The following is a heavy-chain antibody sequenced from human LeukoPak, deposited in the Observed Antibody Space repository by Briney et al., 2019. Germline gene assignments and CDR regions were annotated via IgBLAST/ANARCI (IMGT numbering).Heavy chain of an antibody. J-gene: IGHJ6*03. V-gene: IGHV3-48*04. D-gene: IGHD2-15*01. CDR2: ISSSSSTI. Sequence: PGGSLRLSCAASGFPFSSYSMNWVRQAPGKGLEWVSYISSSSSTIYYADSVKGRFTISRDNAKNSLYLQMNSLRAEDTAVYYCARDGPTPLRYYYYYYMDVWGKGTTVTVSS. CDR1: GFPFSSYS. CDR3: ARDGPTPLRYYYYYYMDV.